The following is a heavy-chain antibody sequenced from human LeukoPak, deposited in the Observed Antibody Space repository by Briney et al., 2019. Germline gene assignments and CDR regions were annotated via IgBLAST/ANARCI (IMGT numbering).Heavy chain of an antibody. D-gene: IGHD5-18*01. CDR1: GFTFSSYA. J-gene: IGHJ4*02. CDR2: ISSNGGST. Sequence: PGGFLRLSCSASGFTFSSYAMHWVRQAPGKGLEYVSAISSNGGSTYYADSVKGRFTISRDNSKNTLYLQMSSLRAEDTAVYYCVKSADDSYGPTFDYWVQGTLVTVSS. V-gene: IGHV3-64D*06. CDR3: VKSADDSYGPTFDY.